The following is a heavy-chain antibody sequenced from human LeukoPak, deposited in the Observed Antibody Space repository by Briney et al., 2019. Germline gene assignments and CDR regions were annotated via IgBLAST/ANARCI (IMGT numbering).Heavy chain of an antibody. CDR2: INHSGST. D-gene: IGHD3-22*01. CDR1: GGSFSGYY. CDR3: ARTYYYDSSGYYYGYNWFDP. Sequence: SETLSLTCAVYGGSFSGYYWSWIRQPPGKGLEWIGEINHSGSTNYNPSLKSRVTISVDTSKYQFSLKLSSVTAADTAVYYCARTYYYDSSGYYYGYNWFDPWGQGTLVTVST. V-gene: IGHV4-34*01. J-gene: IGHJ5*02.